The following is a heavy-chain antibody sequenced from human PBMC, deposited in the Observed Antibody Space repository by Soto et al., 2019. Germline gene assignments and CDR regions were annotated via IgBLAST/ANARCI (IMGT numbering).Heavy chain of an antibody. CDR3: ARDDYDSIDY. D-gene: IGHD3-22*01. CDR2: INSDGSGT. J-gene: IGHJ4*02. CDR1: GFTFSNYW. Sequence: GGSLRLSCAASGFTFSNYWMHWVRQAPGKGLVWVSRINSDGSGTTYADSVKGRFTISRDNAKNTVYLQMNSLRAEDTAVYYCARDDYDSIDYWGQGTLVTVSS. V-gene: IGHV3-74*01.